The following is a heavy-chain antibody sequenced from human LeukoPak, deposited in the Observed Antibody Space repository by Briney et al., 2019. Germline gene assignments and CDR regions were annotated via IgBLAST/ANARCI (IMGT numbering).Heavy chain of an antibody. D-gene: IGHD3-3*01. CDR2: ISFGGST. CDR3: ARDGEYYDFHY. V-gene: IGHV4-4*07. Sequence: PSETLSLTCTISGGSMRNYFWNWVRQPAGEALEWIGRISFGGSTDYNPSFESRLAISVDTSKNQFSLKLSSVTAADTAVYYCARDGEYYDFHYWGQGTLVTVSS. J-gene: IGHJ4*02. CDR1: GGSMRNYF.